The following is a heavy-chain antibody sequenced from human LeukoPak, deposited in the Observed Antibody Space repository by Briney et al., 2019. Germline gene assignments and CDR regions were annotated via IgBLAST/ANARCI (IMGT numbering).Heavy chain of an antibody. V-gene: IGHV3-21*04. D-gene: IGHD4-23*01. J-gene: IGHJ5*02. CDR2: ISPTSSYM. CDR1: GFTFTDFY. Sequence: GGSLRLSCVASGFTFTDFYMNWVRQAPGKRLEWVSWISPTSSYMYYADSVKGRFTISRDNAKNSLYLQMNSLRAEDTALYYCVRDADGGNSWFDTWGQGTLVTVSS. CDR3: VRDADGGNSWFDT.